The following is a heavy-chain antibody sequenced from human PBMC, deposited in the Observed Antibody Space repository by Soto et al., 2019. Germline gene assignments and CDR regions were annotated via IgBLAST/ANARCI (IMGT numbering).Heavy chain of an antibody. CDR3: AQKRGAANAFHFDY. J-gene: IGHJ4*02. CDR1: GFSLSTSGVG. Sequence: QITLKESGPTLVNPTQTLTLTCTFSGFSLSTSGVGVGWIRQPPGKALEWIALIYWDDDKAYSPFLKSRLTITAATSKNPVVLTMTNMDPVDTATYYCAQKRGAANAFHFDYWGQGTLVTVSS. D-gene: IGHD2-2*01. CDR2: IYWDDDK. V-gene: IGHV2-5*02.